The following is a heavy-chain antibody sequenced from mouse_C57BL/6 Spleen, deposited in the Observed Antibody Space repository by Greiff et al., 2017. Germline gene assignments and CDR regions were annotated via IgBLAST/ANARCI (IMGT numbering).Heavy chain of an antibody. V-gene: IGHV1-19*01. CDR2: INPYNGGT. J-gene: IGHJ4*01. CDR1: GYTFTDYY. CDR3: ARAPTPSYYSNLYAMDY. Sequence: VQLQQSGPVLVKPGASVKMSCKASGYTFTDYYMNWVKQSHGKSLEWIGVINPYNGGTSYNQQFKGKATLTVDKSSSTAYMELNSLTSEDSAVYYCARAPTPSYYSNLYAMDYWGQGTSVTVSS. D-gene: IGHD2-5*01.